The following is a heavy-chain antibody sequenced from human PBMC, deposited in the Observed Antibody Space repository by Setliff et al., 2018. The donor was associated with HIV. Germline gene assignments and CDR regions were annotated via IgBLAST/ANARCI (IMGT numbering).Heavy chain of an antibody. Sequence: SETLSLTCTVSGGSISSSSYSWTWIRQPPGKGLEWIGYLSYSGSTSYNPSLKSRVAISLDTSTSKNEFSPKLTSVTAADTAVYFCARVHYSWDSFDYWGQGTLVTVSS. CDR1: GGSISSSSYS. CDR3: ARVHYSWDSFDY. J-gene: IGHJ4*02. CDR2: LSYSGST. D-gene: IGHD2-15*01. V-gene: IGHV4-61*01.